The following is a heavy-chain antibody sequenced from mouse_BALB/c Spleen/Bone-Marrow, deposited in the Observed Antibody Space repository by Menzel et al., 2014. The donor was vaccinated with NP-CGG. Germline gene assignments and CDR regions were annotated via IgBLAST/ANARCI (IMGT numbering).Heavy chain of an antibody. Sequence: EVQLQQSGPELVKPGASVKISCKTPGYTFTEDTMHWVKQSHGKSLEWIGVINPNNGGTTYKQKFKDEATLTVDKSSSTAYMEFRSLTSEDSAVDYCGRDGNYAIDYWGQGTSVTVSS. J-gene: IGHJ4*01. CDR3: GRDGNYAIDY. CDR2: INPNNGGT. V-gene: IGHV1-22*01. CDR1: GYTFTEDT. D-gene: IGHD2-1*01.